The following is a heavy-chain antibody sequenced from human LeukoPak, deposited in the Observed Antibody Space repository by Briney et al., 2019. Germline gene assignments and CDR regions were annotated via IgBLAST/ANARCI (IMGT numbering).Heavy chain of an antibody. V-gene: IGHV4-38-2*02. CDR3: ARHKYNFYYGMDV. Sequence: SETLSLTCIVSGYSISSGYYWGWIRQSPGKGLEWIGSVYHSGSTFYNPSLKSRVTISVDTSKNLFSLHLSSVTAADTAVYYCARHKYNFYYGMDVWGQGTAVTVSS. D-gene: IGHD2/OR15-2a*01. CDR1: GYSISSGYY. CDR2: VYHSGST. J-gene: IGHJ6*02.